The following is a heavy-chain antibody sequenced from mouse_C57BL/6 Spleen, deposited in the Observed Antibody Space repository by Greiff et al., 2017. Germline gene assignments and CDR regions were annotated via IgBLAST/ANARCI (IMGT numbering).Heavy chain of an antibody. D-gene: IGHD1-1*01. CDR1: GYSITSGYY. Sequence: EVQLQQSGPGLVKPSQSLSLTCSVTGYSITSGYYWNWIRQFPGNKLEWMGYISYDGSNNYNPSLKNRISIPRDTSKNQFFLKLNSVTTEDTATYYCARDGYYGLYYFDYWGQGTTLTVSS. CDR3: ARDGYYGLYYFDY. J-gene: IGHJ2*01. CDR2: ISYDGSN. V-gene: IGHV3-6*01.